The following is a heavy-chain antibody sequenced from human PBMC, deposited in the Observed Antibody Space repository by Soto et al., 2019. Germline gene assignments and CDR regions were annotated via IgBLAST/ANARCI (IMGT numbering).Heavy chain of an antibody. J-gene: IGHJ4*02. V-gene: IGHV1-18*01. Sequence: ASVKVSCKASGYTFTNYGISWVRQAPGEGLEWMGWISGYNGNTNYAQNLQGRVTMTTDTSTSTAYMELRSLRSDDTAVYYCAIDLKYPPFYDSSGYYYLDYWGQGTLVTVSS. D-gene: IGHD3-22*01. CDR1: GYTFTNYG. CDR2: ISGYNGNT. CDR3: AIDLKYPPFYDSSGYYYLDY.